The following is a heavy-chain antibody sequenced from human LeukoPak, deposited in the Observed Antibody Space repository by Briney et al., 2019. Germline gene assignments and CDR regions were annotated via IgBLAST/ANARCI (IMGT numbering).Heavy chain of an antibody. Sequence: ASVKVSCKASGFTFTSSAMQWVRQARGQRLEWIGWIVVGSGNTNYAQKFQERVTITRDMSTSTAYMELSSLRSEDTAVYYCAAVPYDSSGYYSGAERQFDYWGQGTLVTVSS. CDR1: GFTFTSSA. V-gene: IGHV1-58*02. J-gene: IGHJ4*02. CDR3: AAVPYDSSGYYSGAERQFDY. CDR2: IVVGSGNT. D-gene: IGHD3-22*01.